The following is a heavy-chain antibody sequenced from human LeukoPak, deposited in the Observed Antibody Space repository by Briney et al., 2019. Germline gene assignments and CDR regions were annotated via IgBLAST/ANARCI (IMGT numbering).Heavy chain of an antibody. CDR3: ARDHLDSCSDAFDI. V-gene: IGHV4-4*07. CDR1: GGSISSYY. D-gene: IGHD2-2*03. Sequence: SETLSLPCTVSGGSISSYYWSWIRQPAGKGLEWIGRIYTSGSTNYNPSLKSRVTMSVDTSKNQFSLKLSSVTAADTAVYYCARDHLDSCSDAFDIWGQGTMVTVSS. J-gene: IGHJ3*02. CDR2: IYTSGST.